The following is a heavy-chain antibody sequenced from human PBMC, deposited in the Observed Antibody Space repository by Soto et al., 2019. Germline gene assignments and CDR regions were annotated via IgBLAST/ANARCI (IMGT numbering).Heavy chain of an antibody. Sequence: KQSQTLSLTCTVSGGSISSYYWSWIRQPPGKGLEWIGYIYYSGSTNYNPSLKSRVTISVDTSKNQFSLKLSSVTAADTAVYYCARDGWSYNWNDPLGGYYYYMDVWGKGTTVTVSS. J-gene: IGHJ6*03. V-gene: IGHV4-59*01. CDR3: ARDGWSYNWNDPLGGYYYYMDV. CDR1: GGSISSYY. CDR2: IYYSGST. D-gene: IGHD1-20*01.